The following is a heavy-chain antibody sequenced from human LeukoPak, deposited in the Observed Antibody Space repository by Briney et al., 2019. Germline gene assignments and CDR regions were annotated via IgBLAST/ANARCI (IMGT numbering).Heavy chain of an antibody. J-gene: IGHJ4*02. CDR3: ARDREPAVAGIDY. D-gene: IGHD6-19*01. Sequence: ASVKVSCKASGYSFADYYMHWVRQAPGQGLEWMGWIKPNSGGTRSAQKFQGRVTMTRDTSISTAYMELSSLRYDDTAVYYCARDREPAVAGIDYWGQGTLVTVSS. CDR1: GYSFADYY. CDR2: IKPNSGGT. V-gene: IGHV1-2*02.